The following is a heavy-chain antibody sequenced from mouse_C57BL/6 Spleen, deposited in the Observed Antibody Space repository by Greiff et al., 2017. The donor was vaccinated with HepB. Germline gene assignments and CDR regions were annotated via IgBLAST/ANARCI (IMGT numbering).Heavy chain of an antibody. Sequence: VQLKESGPELVKPGDSVKISCKASGYSFTGYFMNWVMQSHGKSLEWIGRINPYNGDTFYNQKFKGKATLTVDKSSSTAHMELRSLTSEDSAVYYCARGGSTMVTTGFAYWGQGTLVTVSA. J-gene: IGHJ3*01. CDR1: GYSFTGYF. CDR2: INPYNGDT. CDR3: ARGGSTMVTTGFAY. V-gene: IGHV1-20*01. D-gene: IGHD2-2*01.